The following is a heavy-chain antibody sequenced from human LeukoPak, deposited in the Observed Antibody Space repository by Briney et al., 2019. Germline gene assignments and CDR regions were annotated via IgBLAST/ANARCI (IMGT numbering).Heavy chain of an antibody. CDR3: ARESRAAAGIKYFDY. V-gene: IGHV4-39*02. CDR1: GGSISSSSYY. Sequence: PSETLSLTCTVSGGSISSSSYYWGWIRQPPGKGLEWIGSIYYSGSTYYNPSLKSRVTISVDTSKNQFSLKLSSVTAADTAVYYCARESRAAAGIKYFDYWGQGTLVTVSS. J-gene: IGHJ4*02. CDR2: IYYSGST. D-gene: IGHD6-13*01.